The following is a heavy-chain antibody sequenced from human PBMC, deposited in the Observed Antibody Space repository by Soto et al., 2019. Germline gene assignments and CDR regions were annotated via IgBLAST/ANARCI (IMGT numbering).Heavy chain of an antibody. Sequence: PVGSLRLSCSASGFTSSSYAMHWVRQAPGKGLEYVSAISSNGGSTYYADSVKGRFTISRDNSKNTLYLQMSSLRAEDTAVYYCVKDVQRDGYNFFGYFDYWGQGTLVTVSS. V-gene: IGHV3-64D*06. CDR2: ISSNGGST. CDR3: VKDVQRDGYNFFGYFDY. CDR1: GFTSSSYA. D-gene: IGHD5-12*01. J-gene: IGHJ4*02.